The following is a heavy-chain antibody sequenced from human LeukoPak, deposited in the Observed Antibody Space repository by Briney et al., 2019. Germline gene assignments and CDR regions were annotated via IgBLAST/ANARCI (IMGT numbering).Heavy chain of an antibody. D-gene: IGHD3-10*01. Sequence: PSETLSLTCTVSGGSISSYYWSWIRQPPGKGLEWIGYIYYSGSTNYNPSLKSRVTISVDTSKNQFSLKLSSVTAADTAVYYCARAYGSGWAFDIWGQGTMVTVSS. CDR3: ARAYGSGWAFDI. V-gene: IGHV4-59*01. CDR1: GGSISSYY. J-gene: IGHJ3*02. CDR2: IYYSGST.